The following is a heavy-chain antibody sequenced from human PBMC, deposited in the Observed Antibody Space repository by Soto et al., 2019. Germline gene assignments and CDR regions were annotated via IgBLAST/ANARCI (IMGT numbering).Heavy chain of an antibody. CDR1: GGSISSYY. D-gene: IGHD6-6*01. J-gene: IGHJ5*02. CDR3: ARGGLAARKGRWFDP. V-gene: IGHV4-59*01. Sequence: PSETLSLTCTVSGGSISSYYWSWIRQPPGKGLEWIGYIYYSGSTNYNPSLKSRVTISVDTCKNQFSLKLSSVTAADTAVYYCARGGLAARKGRWFDPWGQGTLVTVSS. CDR2: IYYSGST.